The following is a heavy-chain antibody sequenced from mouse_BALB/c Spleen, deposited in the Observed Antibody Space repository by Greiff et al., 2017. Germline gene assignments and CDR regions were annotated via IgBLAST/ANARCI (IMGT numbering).Heavy chain of an antibody. CDR3: ARQNRYAAMDY. V-gene: IGHV5-6*01. CDR1: GFTFSSYG. J-gene: IGHJ4*01. Sequence: EVKLQESGGDLVKPGGSLKLSCAASGFTFSSYGMSWVRQTPDKRLEWVATISSGGSYTYYPDSVKGRFTISRDNAKNTLYLQMSSLKSEDTAMYYCARQNRYAAMDYWGQGTSVTVSS. D-gene: IGHD2-14*01. CDR2: ISSGGSYT.